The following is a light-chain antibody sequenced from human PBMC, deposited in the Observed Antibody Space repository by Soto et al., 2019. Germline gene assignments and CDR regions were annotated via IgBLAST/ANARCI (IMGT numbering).Light chain of an antibody. Sequence: DIQMTQSASTLSASVGDRVTITCRASQTISSWLAWYQQKPGTAPKLLIYHASTLESGVPSRFSGSGSGTEFTLTISSLQPDDFATYYCQQYNSYSFGQGTKVDIK. J-gene: IGKJ1*01. CDR2: HAS. V-gene: IGKV1-5*01. CDR1: QTISSW. CDR3: QQYNSYS.